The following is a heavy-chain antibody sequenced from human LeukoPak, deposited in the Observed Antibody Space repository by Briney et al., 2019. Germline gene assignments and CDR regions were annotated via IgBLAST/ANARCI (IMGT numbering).Heavy chain of an antibody. Sequence: SETLSLTCTVSGGSISSYYWSWIRQPPGKGLEWIGYIYYSGSTNYNPSLKSRVTISVDTSKNQFSLKLRSVTAADTAVYYCAREGGTGAFDIWGQGTMVTVSP. CDR1: GGSISSYY. CDR2: IYYSGST. D-gene: IGHD1-14*01. J-gene: IGHJ3*02. CDR3: AREGGTGAFDI. V-gene: IGHV4-59*01.